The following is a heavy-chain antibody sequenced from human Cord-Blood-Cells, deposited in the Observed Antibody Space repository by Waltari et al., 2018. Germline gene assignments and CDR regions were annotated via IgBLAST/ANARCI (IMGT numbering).Heavy chain of an antibody. CDR1: AFTCRSYW. D-gene: IGHD2-15*01. Sequence: EVQLVESGGGLVQPGGSLRLYCAASAFTCRSYWMICLCQAPGKGLGWVANIKQDGREKYYVDSVKGRSPISRDNAKNALYMQMNSLRAEDTAVYSCAREGVVGGGFDYWGQGTLVTVSS. V-gene: IGHV3-7*01. J-gene: IGHJ4*02. CDR3: AREGVVGGGFDY. CDR2: IKQDGREK.